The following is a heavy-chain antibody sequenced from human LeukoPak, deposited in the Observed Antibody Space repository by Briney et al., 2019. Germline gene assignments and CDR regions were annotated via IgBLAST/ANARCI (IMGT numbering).Heavy chain of an antibody. D-gene: IGHD6-13*01. J-gene: IGHJ4*02. CDR2: ISSSGTTI. V-gene: IGHV3-48*03. Sequence: GGSLRLSCAASGFTFSSYEMNWVRQAPGKGLEWDSYISSSGTTIYYADSVKGRFTISRDNAKNPLYLQMNSLRAEDTAVYYCARDLAAGHFDYWGQGALVTVSS. CDR3: ARDLAAGHFDY. CDR1: GFTFSSYE.